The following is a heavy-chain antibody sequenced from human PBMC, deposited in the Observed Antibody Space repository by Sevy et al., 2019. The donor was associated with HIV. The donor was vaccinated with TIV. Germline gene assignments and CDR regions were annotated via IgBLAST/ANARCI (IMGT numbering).Heavy chain of an antibody. CDR2: INTSGST. CDR1: GDSFSSYF. D-gene: IGHD7-27*01. V-gene: IGHV4-4*07. J-gene: IGHJ4*02. Sequence: SEILSLTCTVSGDSFSSYFWAWIRQPAGKGLEWIGRINTSGSTNYNPSLKSRVTMSVDTSKSQFSLTVTSLTAADTAIYFCARSNWVTATNGFSKSYYFDYWGQGSLVTVSS. CDR3: ARSNWVTATNGFSKSYYFDY.